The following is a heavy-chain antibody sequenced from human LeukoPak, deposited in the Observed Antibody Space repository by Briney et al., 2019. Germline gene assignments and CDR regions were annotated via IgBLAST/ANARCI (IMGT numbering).Heavy chain of an antibody. CDR2: ISAYNGNT. J-gene: IGHJ4*02. CDR1: GYTFTSYG. D-gene: IGHD2-15*01. V-gene: IGHV1-18*01. CDR3: ARGGYCSGGSCFGYFDY. Sequence: VASVKVSCKDSGYTFTSYGISWVRQAPGQGLEWMGWISAYNGNTNYAQKLQGRVTMTTDTSTSTAYMELRSLRSDDTAVYYCARGGYCSGGSCFGYFDYWGQGTLVTVSS.